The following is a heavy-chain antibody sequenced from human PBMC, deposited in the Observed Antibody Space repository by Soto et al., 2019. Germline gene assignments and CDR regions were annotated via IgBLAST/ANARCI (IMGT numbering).Heavy chain of an antibody. CDR3: ARGYDILSVIDY. V-gene: IGHV1-69*13. CDR2: IIPIFGTA. D-gene: IGHD3-9*01. Sequence: GPSVKVSCKDSGGTYSSYAISWVRQAPGQGLEWMGGIIPIFGTANYAQKFQGRVTITADESTSTAYMELSSLRSEDTAVYYCARGYDILSVIDYWGQGTLVTVSS. J-gene: IGHJ4*02. CDR1: GGTYSSYA.